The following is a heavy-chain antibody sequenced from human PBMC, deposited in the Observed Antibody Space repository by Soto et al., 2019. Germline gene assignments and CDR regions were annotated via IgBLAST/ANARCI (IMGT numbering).Heavy chain of an antibody. Sequence: EVQLLESGGGLVQPGGSLRLSCAASGFTFSNYVMNWVRQAPGKGPEWVSGISGSSGSTNYADSVKGRFTSSRDNCKNTLRLDVNSLRAEGAAMYYCAVDSGTSRFDYWGQGTLVTGSS. V-gene: IGHV3-23*01. J-gene: IGHJ4*02. D-gene: IGHD3-10*01. CDR1: GFTFSNYV. CDR3: AVDSGTSRFDY. CDR2: ISGSSGST.